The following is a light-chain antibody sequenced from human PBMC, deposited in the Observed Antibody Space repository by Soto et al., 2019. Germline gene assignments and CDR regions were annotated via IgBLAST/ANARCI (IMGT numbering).Light chain of an antibody. CDR1: QSFSSN. Sequence: EIVMTQSPATLSLSTWERATLSCRASQSFSSNLACHQQKPGQAPMLLIYSASTRATGTPARFSGSGSGTEFTLTICSLLSEDIAVYYCQQYDIWPITFGQGTRLEIK. CDR3: QQYDIWPIT. CDR2: SAS. V-gene: IGKV3-15*01. J-gene: IGKJ5*01.